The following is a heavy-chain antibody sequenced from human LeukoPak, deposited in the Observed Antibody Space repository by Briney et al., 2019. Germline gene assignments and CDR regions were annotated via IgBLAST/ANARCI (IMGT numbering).Heavy chain of an antibody. V-gene: IGHV1-2*02. J-gene: IGHJ4*02. CDR3: ARGEVEMPTTLVDLGY. CDR2: SIANIGGT. D-gene: IGHD5-24*01. Sequence: ASVKLSCTPSVSTDTGCYIHWARQAPGPGLEWMGWSIANIGGTNYAQKFEGKVTMSRDTSITTAYLELNRLRSDDTAVYYCARGEVEMPTTLVDLGYWGQGTLVTVSS. CDR1: VSTDTGCY.